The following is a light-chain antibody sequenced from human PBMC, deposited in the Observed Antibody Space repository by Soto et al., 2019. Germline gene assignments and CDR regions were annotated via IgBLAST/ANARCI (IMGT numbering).Light chain of an antibody. J-gene: IGLJ3*02. CDR2: VNSDGSH. V-gene: IGLV4-69*01. Sequence: QSVLTQSPSASASRGASVKLTCTLSSGHSSYAIAWHHQQPEKGPRYLMKVNSDGSHSKGDGIPDRFSGSSSGAERYLTISSLQSEDEADYYCQTWGAGNWVFGGGTKLTVL. CDR1: SGHSSYA. CDR3: QTWGAGNWV.